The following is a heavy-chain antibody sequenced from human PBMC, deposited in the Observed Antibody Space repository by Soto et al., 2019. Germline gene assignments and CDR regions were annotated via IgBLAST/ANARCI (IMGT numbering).Heavy chain of an antibody. J-gene: IGHJ4*01. CDR3: ARVRGSGSYAAYYFDS. V-gene: IGHV4-31*03. CDR2: IHYSGST. Sequence: SETLSLTCTVSGRSISNGGYYWNWVRQHPGKGLEWIGYIHYSGSTWYNPSLESRVTISVDTSKDQFSLKLRSVTAADTAVYYCARVRGSGSYAAYYFDSWGQGTLVTVSS. CDR1: GRSISNGGYY. D-gene: IGHD3-10*01.